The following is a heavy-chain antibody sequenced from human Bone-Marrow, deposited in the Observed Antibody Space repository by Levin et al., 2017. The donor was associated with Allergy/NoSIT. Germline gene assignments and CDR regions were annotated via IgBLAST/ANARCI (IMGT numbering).Heavy chain of an antibody. CDR1: GFSFSTFS. CDR3: VRGYLTVGWEPPHVFDY. D-gene: IGHD1-26*01. Sequence: GGSLRLSCAASGFSFSTFSMNWVRQAPGKGLEWVSYINHRSTTLYYADSVKGRFTISRDNTKNSLYLQMNSLRADDTAIYYCVRGYLTVGWEPPHVFDYWGQGTPVTVSS. J-gene: IGHJ4*02. CDR2: INHRSTTL. V-gene: IGHV3-48*04.